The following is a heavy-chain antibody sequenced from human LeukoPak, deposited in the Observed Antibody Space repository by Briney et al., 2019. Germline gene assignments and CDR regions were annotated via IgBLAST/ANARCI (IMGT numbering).Heavy chain of an antibody. J-gene: IGHJ4*02. Sequence: PGRSLRLSWAASGFTFSSYGMHWVRQAPGKGLEWVAVISYDGSNKYYADSVKGRFTISRDNSKNTLYLQMNSLRAEGTAVYYCAKDGKWFGDYFDYWGQGTLVTVSS. V-gene: IGHV3-30*18. D-gene: IGHD3-10*01. CDR3: AKDGKWFGDYFDY. CDR1: GFTFSSYG. CDR2: ISYDGSNK.